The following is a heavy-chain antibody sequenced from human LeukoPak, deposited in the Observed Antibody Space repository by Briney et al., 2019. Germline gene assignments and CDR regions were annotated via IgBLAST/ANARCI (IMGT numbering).Heavy chain of an antibody. CDR2: IYTNGST. D-gene: IGHD6-13*01. CDR3: ARDQSYSSSWYWFDP. CDR1: GGSISSYY. Sequence: SETLSLTCTVSGGSISSYYWSWIRQPAGKGLEWIGRIYTNGSTNYNPSLKSRVTMSVDTSKNQFPLKLSSVTAADTAVYYCARDQSYSSSWYWFDPWGQGTLVTVSS. J-gene: IGHJ5*02. V-gene: IGHV4-4*07.